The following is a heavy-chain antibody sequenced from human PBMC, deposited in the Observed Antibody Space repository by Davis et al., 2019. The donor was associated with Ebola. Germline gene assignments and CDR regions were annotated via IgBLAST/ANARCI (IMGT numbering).Heavy chain of an antibody. CDR1: GYTFNNYG. CDR3: ARDRAYCTHGACFTRYHDYGLDV. D-gene: IGHD2-8*01. V-gene: IGHV1-18*01. J-gene: IGHJ6*04. CDR2: ISAYNGHT. Sequence: ASVKVSCKASGYTFNNYGISWVRQAPGQGLEWMGWISAYNGHTNYAQNLQDRLTMTTATSTATAYMELRGLTSDDTAVYYCARDRAYCTHGACFTRYHDYGLDVWGKGTTVTVSS.